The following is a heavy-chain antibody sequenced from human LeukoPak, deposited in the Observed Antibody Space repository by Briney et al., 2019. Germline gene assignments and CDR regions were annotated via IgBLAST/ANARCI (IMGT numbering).Heavy chain of an antibody. J-gene: IGHJ3*02. CDR3: ANSRLVVTAFDI. D-gene: IGHD3-22*01. CDR2: ISGSGGST. CDR1: GFTFSSYG. V-gene: IGHV3-23*01. Sequence: GGSLRLSCAASGFTFSSYGMSWVRQAPGKGLEWVSAISGSGGSTYYADSVKGRFTISRDNSKNTLYLQMNSLSAEDTAVYYCANSRLVVTAFDIWGQGTMVTVSS.